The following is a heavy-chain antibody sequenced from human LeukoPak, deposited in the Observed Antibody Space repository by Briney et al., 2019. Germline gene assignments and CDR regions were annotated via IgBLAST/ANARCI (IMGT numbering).Heavy chain of an antibody. V-gene: IGHV4-4*07. CDR2: FHITGST. J-gene: IGHJ4*02. Sequence: SETLSLTCTVSGDSISRDYWSWIRQPAGKGLEWIGRFHITGSTTYNPSLKSRVSISVDTSRNQFSLNLRSVTAADTAVYYCASMSQPSGSFDLWGQGTLVTVSS. D-gene: IGHD3-10*01. CDR1: GDSISRDY. CDR3: ASMSQPSGSFDL.